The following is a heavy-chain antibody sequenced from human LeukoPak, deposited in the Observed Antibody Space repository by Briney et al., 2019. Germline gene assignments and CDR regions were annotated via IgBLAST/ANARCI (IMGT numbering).Heavy chain of an antibody. D-gene: IGHD3-10*01. CDR3: AKDQGTYGPYYFDY. CDR1: GFTFSSYS. CDR2: ISSSSSYI. J-gene: IGHJ4*02. Sequence: TPGGSLRLSCAASGFTFSSYSMNWVRQAPGKGLEWVSSISSSSSYIYYADSVNGRFTISRDNSKNTLYLQMNSLRAEDTAVYYCAKDQGTYGPYYFDYWGQGILVTVSS. V-gene: IGHV3-21*01.